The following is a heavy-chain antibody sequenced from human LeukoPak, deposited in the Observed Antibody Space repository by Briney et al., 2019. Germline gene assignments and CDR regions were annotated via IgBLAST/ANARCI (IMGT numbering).Heavy chain of an antibody. CDR2: IYYSGST. CDR1: GGSISSYY. J-gene: IGHJ3*02. V-gene: IGHV4-59*01. Sequence: PSETLSLTCTVSGGSISSYYWSWIRQPPGKGLEWIGYIYYSGSTNDNASLKSRVTISVDTTKNQFSLKLSSVTAADTAVYYCARRTMVVADTYDYFDIWGQGTMVTVSS. CDR3: ARRTMVVADTYDYFDI. D-gene: IGHD2-15*01.